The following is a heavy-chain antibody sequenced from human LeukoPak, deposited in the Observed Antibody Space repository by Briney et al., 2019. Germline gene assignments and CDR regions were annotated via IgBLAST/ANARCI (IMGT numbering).Heavy chain of an antibody. Sequence: ASVKVSCKASGYPFISYYIHWVRQAPGQGLEWMGMINPNGGGTSYGQKFQGRVTMTRDTSISTAYMELSRLRSDDTAVYYCARGPPGGRFDYMDVWGKGTTVTVSS. V-gene: IGHV1-2*02. D-gene: IGHD1-26*01. J-gene: IGHJ6*03. CDR1: GYPFISYY. CDR2: INPNGGGT. CDR3: ARGPPGGRFDYMDV.